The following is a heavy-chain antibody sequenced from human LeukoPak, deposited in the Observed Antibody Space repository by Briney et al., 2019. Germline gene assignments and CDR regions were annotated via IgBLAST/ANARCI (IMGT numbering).Heavy chain of an antibody. Sequence: QSGGSLRLSCAASGFTFSSYAMHWVRQAPGKGLEWVAVISYDGSNKYYADSVKGRFTISRDNSKNTLYLQMNSLRAEDTAVYYCAKGFSVAGTFDYWGRGTLVTVSS. V-gene: IGHV3-30-3*01. CDR2: ISYDGSNK. J-gene: IGHJ4*02. D-gene: IGHD6-19*01. CDR3: AKGFSVAGTFDY. CDR1: GFTFSSYA.